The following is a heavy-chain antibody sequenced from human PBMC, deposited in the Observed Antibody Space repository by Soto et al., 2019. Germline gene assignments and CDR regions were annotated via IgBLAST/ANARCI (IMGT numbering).Heavy chain of an antibody. D-gene: IGHD3-3*01. J-gene: IGHJ6*02. Sequence: PSETLSLTCTVSGGSISSYYWSGIRQPAGKGLEWIGRIYTSGSTNYNPSLKSRVTMSVDTSKNQFSLKLSSVTAADTAVYYCARAAVNTIFGVASPYYYYGMDVWGQGNTVS. CDR2: IYTSGST. V-gene: IGHV4-4*07. CDR1: GGSISSYY. CDR3: ARAAVNTIFGVASPYYYYGMDV.